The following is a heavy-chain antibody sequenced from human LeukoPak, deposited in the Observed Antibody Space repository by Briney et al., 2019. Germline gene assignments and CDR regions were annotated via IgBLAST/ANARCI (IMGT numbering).Heavy chain of an antibody. CDR1: GGSINSYY. D-gene: IGHD6-13*01. J-gene: IGHJ4*02. CDR3: ARDKAAAGIGY. CDR2: IYSSGST. Sequence: SETLSLTCTVSGGSINSYYWNWIRQPAGKGLEWIGRIYSSGSTDYNPSLKSRVTMSVDTSKNQISLRLSSVTAADTAVYYCARDKAAAGIGYWGQGTLVTVSS. V-gene: IGHV4-4*07.